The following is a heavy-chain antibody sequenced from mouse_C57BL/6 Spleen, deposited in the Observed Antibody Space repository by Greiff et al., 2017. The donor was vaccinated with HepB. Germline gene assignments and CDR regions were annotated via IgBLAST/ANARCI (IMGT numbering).Heavy chain of an antibody. CDR3: ARADGYFLFAY. CDR2: ISYSGST. Sequence: EVQLQESGPGMVKPSQSLSLTCTVTGYSITSGYDWHWIRHFPGNKLEWMGYISYSGSTNYNPSLKSRISITHDTSKNHFFLKLNSVTTEDTATDYCARADGYFLFAYWGQGTLVTVSA. CDR1: GYSITSGYD. V-gene: IGHV3-1*01. D-gene: IGHD2-3*01. J-gene: IGHJ3*01.